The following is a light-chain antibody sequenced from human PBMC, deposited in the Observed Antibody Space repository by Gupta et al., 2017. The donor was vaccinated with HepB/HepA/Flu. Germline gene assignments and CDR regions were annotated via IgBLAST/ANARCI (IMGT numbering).Light chain of an antibody. V-gene: IGKV3-11*01. CDR2: DAS. Sequence: EIVLTQSPATLSLSPGERATLSCRASQSVSSYLAWYQQKPGQAPRLLISDASNRATGIPARFSGSGSGTDFTLTISSLEPEDYAVYDCQQRSNWPLTFGGWTKVEIK. CDR1: QSVSSY. CDR3: QQRSNWPLT. J-gene: IGKJ4*01.